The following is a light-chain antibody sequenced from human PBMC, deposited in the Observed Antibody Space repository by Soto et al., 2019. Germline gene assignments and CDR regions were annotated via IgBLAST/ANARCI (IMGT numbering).Light chain of an antibody. J-gene: IGKJ1*01. Sequence: IVMTRSPATLSVSPCEKATLSWSASQSVSNNYLAWYQQKPGQAPRLLIYGASNRATGIPDRFSGSGSGTDFTLTISRLEPEDFAVYYCQQYGSSSWTFGQGTKVDIK. CDR2: GAS. V-gene: IGKV3-20*01. CDR1: QSVSNNY. CDR3: QQYGSSSWT.